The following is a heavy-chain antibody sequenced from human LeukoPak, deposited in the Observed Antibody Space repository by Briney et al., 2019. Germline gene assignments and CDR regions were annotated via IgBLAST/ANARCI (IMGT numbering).Heavy chain of an antibody. CDR1: GFTFSSYS. CDR3: ARDPRKSIAAAGIGWFDP. Sequence: PGGSLRLSCAASGFTFSSYSMNWVRQAPGKGLEWVSSISSSSSYIYYADSVKGRFTISRDNAKNSLYLQMNSLRAEDTAVYYCARDPRKSIAAAGIGWFDPWGQGTLVTVSS. V-gene: IGHV3-21*01. CDR2: ISSSSSYI. D-gene: IGHD6-13*01. J-gene: IGHJ5*02.